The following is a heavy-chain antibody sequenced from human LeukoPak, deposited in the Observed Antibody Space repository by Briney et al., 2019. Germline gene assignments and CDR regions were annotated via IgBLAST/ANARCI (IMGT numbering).Heavy chain of an antibody. CDR2: IFPKTGAT. Sequence: ASVKVSCKASGYTFTDYHIYWLRQVPGQGLEWMAWIFPKTGATTYAREFQGRVTLTSDTSIRTAYMDLRALTSDDTAVYFCARTGVGSGLTYWGQGTQVTVSS. CDR3: ARTGVGSGLTY. D-gene: IGHD3-22*01. J-gene: IGHJ4*02. CDR1: GYTFTDYH. V-gene: IGHV1-2*02.